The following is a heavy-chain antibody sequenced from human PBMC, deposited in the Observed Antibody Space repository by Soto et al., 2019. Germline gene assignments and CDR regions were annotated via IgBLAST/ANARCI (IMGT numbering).Heavy chain of an antibody. Sequence: SETLALTCTVSGDPISSYYWSWIRQPPGKGLEWIGYIYYSGSTNYNPSLKSRVTISVDTSKNQFSLKLSSVTAADTAVYYCARDLGQGGYSYGYFDYWGQGTLVTVSS. V-gene: IGHV4-59*01. CDR3: ARDLGQGGYSYGYFDY. CDR2: IYYSGST. CDR1: GDPISSYY. D-gene: IGHD5-18*01. J-gene: IGHJ4*02.